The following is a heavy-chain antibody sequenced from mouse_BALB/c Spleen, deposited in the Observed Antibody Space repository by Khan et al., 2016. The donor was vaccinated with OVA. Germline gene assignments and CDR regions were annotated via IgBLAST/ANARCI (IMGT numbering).Heavy chain of an antibody. D-gene: IGHD2-13*01. V-gene: IGHV5-4*02. CDR3: TRGYYGDPFAY. CDR1: GFTFSDYY. J-gene: IGHJ3*01. Sequence: EVELVESGGGLVKPGGSLKLSCAASGFTFSDYYMYWVRQTPEKRLEWVATISDGTTYIYYPDNVKGRFTISRDNAKNNLYLQMSSLKSEDTAMYYCTRGYYGDPFAYGGQGTLVTVSA. CDR2: ISDGTTYI.